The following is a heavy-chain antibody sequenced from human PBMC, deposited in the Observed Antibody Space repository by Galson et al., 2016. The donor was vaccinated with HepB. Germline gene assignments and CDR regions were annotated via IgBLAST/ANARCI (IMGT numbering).Heavy chain of an antibody. CDR3: ARVPTSGGGSDLFGYLDS. CDR2: IIPILGTT. Sequence: SVKVSCKASGGSFNNNAVSWVRQAPGQGLEWMGGIIPILGTTNSAQKFQGRVTVTADASTGTAYMERSSLRSDDTAVYYCARVPTSGGGSDLFGYLDSWGQGTLVTVSS. V-gene: IGHV1-69*13. CDR1: GGSFNNNA. J-gene: IGHJ4*02. D-gene: IGHD3-10*02.